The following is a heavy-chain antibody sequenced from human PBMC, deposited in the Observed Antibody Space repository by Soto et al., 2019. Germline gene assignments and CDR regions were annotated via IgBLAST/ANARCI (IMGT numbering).Heavy chain of an antibody. D-gene: IGHD3-10*01. CDR2: IRSKAYGGTT. Sequence: EVQLVESGGGLVQPGRSLRLSCTASGFTFGDYAMSWFRQAPGKGLEWVGFIRSKAYGGTTEYAASVKGRFTISRDDSKSIAYLQMNSLKTEDTAVYYCTRAQYMVRGVIGWFDPWGQGTLVTVSS. J-gene: IGHJ5*02. V-gene: IGHV3-49*03. CDR3: TRAQYMVRGVIGWFDP. CDR1: GFTFGDYA.